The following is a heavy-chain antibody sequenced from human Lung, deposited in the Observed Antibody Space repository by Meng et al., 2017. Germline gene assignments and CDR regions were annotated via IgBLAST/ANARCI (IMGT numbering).Heavy chain of an antibody. Sequence: ASVKVSCKPSGYTFSDYYIHWVRRAPGQGLEWMGRINPKSGDTHYAQKFQARVTITGDTSISTAYMELSGLRSDDTAMYHCARDEDISAAGKLFGDYWGQGTLVTVSS. CDR2: INPKSGDT. D-gene: IGHD6-25*01. V-gene: IGHV1-2*06. CDR3: ARDEDISAAGKLFGDY. CDR1: GYTFSDYY. J-gene: IGHJ4*02.